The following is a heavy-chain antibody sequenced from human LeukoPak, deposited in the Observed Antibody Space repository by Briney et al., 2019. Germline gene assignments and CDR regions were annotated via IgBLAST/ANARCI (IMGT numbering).Heavy chain of an antibody. D-gene: IGHD6-13*01. V-gene: IGHV3-7*01. Sequence: PGGSLRLSCAASGFTFSSYWMSWVRQAPGKGLEWVANIKQDGSEKYYVDSVKGRFTISRDNAKNSLYLQMNSLRAEDTAVYYCSRTYNSNWYGGNFDYWGQGTLVTVSS. CDR3: SRTYNSNWYGGNFDY. CDR2: IKQDGSEK. CDR1: GFTFSSYW. J-gene: IGHJ4*02.